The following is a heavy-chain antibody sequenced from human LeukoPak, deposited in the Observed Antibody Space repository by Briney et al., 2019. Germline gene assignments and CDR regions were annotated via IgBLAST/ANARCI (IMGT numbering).Heavy chain of an antibody. CDR2: IIPILGIA. J-gene: IGHJ4*02. CDR3: ARVTIGEYSSSPDPPLND. V-gene: IGHV1-69*02. Sequence: ASVKVSCKASGGTFSSYTISWLRQAPGQGLEWMGGIIPILGIANYAQKFQGRVTITAGKSTSTAYMELSSLRSEDTAVYYCARVTIGEYSSSPDPPLNDWGQGTLVTVYS. D-gene: IGHD6-6*01. CDR1: GGTFSSYT.